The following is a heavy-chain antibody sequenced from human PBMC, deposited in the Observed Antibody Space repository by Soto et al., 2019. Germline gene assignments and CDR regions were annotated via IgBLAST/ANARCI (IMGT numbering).Heavy chain of an antibody. CDR3: AKPSVPRPIKTVTFDF. CDR1: GFTFSSYA. D-gene: IGHD4-17*01. J-gene: IGHJ5*01. Sequence: EVQLLESGGGLVQPGGSLRLSCAASGFTFSSYAMSWVRQAPGKGLEWVSAISGSGGSTYYADSVKGRFTISRDNSKNKLYLQMNSLRAEDTAVYYCAKPSVPRPIKTVTFDFWGQGTLVTVSS. CDR2: ISGSGGST. V-gene: IGHV3-23*01.